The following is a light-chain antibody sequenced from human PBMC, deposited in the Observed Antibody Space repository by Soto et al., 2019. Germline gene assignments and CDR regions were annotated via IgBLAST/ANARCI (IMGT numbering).Light chain of an antibody. CDR3: SSYTGSTTRYV. V-gene: IGLV2-14*01. CDR1: SSDVGGYKY. CDR2: EAS. Sequence: QSALTQPASVSGSPGQSITISCTGTSSDVGGYKYVSWYQQHPGKTPKLMIYEASNRPSGVSDRFSGSKSGNTASLTTSGLXADDEAEYYCSSYTGSTTRYVFGTGTKVTLL. J-gene: IGLJ1*01.